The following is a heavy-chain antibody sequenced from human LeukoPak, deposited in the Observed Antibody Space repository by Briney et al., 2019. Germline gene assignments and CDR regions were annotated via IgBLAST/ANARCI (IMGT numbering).Heavy chain of an antibody. CDR3: ARDRRGWSYYFDY. CDR1: GLTFSSYW. J-gene: IGHJ4*02. V-gene: IGHV3-7*04. D-gene: IGHD6-19*01. Sequence: GGSLRLSCAAPGLTFSSYWVSWVRQAPGKGLEWVANIKQDGSEKYYVDSVKGRFTISRDNAENSLYLQMNSLRAEDTAVYYCARDRRGWSYYFDYWGQGTLVTVSS. CDR2: IKQDGSEK.